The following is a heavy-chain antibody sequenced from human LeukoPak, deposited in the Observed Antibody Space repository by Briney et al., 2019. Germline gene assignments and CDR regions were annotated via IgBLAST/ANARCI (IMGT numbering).Heavy chain of an antibody. J-gene: IGHJ4*02. CDR2: ISGSGGDT. CDR3: AKKGATTGDFDY. CDR1: GFTFSSYS. D-gene: IGHD1-26*01. Sequence: GSLRLSCAASGFTFSSYSMNWVRQAPGKGLEWVSAISGSGGDTYYADSVKGRFTISRDNSKNTLYLQMNSLRAEDTAVYYCAKKGATTGDFDYWGQGTLVTVSS. V-gene: IGHV3-23*01.